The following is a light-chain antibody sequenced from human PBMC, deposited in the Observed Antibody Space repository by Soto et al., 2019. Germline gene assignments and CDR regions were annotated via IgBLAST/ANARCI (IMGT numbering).Light chain of an antibody. CDR2: QDS. Sequence: SYELTQPPSVSVSPGQTASITCSGDKLGDKYACWYQQKPGQSPVLVIYQDSKRPSGIPERFSGSNSGNTATLTISGTQAIDEADYYCQAWDSSTYVFGTGTKLPVL. CDR3: QAWDSSTYV. J-gene: IGLJ1*01. CDR1: KLGDKY. V-gene: IGLV3-1*01.